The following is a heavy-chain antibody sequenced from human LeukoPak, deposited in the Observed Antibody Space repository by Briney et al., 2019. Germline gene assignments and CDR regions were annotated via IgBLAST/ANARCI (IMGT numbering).Heavy chain of an antibody. D-gene: IGHD6-13*01. CDR3: ARDSHSSSWSPPNYFDY. J-gene: IGHJ4*02. CDR1: GFTFSSYA. Sequence: GGSLRPSCAASGFTFSSYAMHWVRQAPGKGLEYVSAISSNGGSTYYANSVKGRFTISRDNSKNTLYLQMGSLRAEDMAVYYCARDSHSSSWSPPNYFDYWGQGTLVTVSS. V-gene: IGHV3-64*01. CDR2: ISSNGGST.